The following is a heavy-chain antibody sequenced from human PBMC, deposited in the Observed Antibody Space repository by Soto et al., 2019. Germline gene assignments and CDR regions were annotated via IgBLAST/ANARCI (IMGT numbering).Heavy chain of an antibody. CDR1: GFTFSSYW. CDR3: ARGYSDYVPLAAPFDY. J-gene: IGHJ4*02. CDR2: IKHDGSEK. D-gene: IGHD5-12*01. V-gene: IGHV3-7*04. Sequence: EVQLVESGGGLVQPGGSLRLSCAASGFTFSSYWMSWVRQAPGKGLEWVASIKHDGSEKNYVDSVKGRFTISRDNAKNSLSLQMNSLRADDTAVYYCARGYSDYVPLAAPFDYWGQGTLVTVSS.